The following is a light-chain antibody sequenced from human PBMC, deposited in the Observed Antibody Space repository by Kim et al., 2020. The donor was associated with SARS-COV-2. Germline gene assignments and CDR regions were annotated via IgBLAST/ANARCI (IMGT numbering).Light chain of an antibody. J-gene: IGLJ2*01. CDR2: RSN. CDR1: SSNIGSNY. CDR3: AAWDDSLSGHVV. V-gene: IGLV1-47*01. Sequence: QSVLTQPPSASGTPGQRVTISCSGSSSNIGSNYVFWYQQLPGTAPKLLIHRSNQRPSGVPDRFSGSKSGTSASLAISGLRSEDEGDYYCAAWDDSLSGHVVFGGGTQLTVL.